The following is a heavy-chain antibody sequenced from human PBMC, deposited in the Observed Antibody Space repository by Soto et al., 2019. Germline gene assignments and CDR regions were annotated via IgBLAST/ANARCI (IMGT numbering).Heavy chain of an antibody. D-gene: IGHD3-3*01. CDR1: GFSFGDYA. CDR3: VRNRRDFWTGYSFFDQ. V-gene: IGHV3-49*04. Sequence: LRLSCSASGFSFGDYAITWVRQAPGKGLEWVGFIRRRAYGESTEYAASVKDRFTISRDDSKSIAYLQMHSLRIEDTAVYYCVRNRRDFWTGYSFFDQWGQGTQVTVSS. CDR2: IRRRAYGEST. J-gene: IGHJ4*02.